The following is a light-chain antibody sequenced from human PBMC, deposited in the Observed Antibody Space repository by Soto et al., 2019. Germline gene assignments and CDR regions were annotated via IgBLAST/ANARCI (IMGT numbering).Light chain of an antibody. Sequence: QSVLTQPASVSGSPGQSITISCTGTSSDFGGYNYVHWYQQLPGTAPKLLIYGNSNRPSGVPDRFSGSKSGTSASLAITGLQAEDEADYYCQSYDSSLSCYVFGTGTKVTVL. CDR2: GNS. V-gene: IGLV1-40*01. CDR3: QSYDSSLSCYV. CDR1: SSDFGGYNY. J-gene: IGLJ1*01.